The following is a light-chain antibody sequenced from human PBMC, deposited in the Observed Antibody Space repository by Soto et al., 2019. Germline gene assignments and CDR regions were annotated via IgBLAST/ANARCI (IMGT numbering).Light chain of an antibody. Sequence: QSALTQPPSASGSPGQSVTISCTGTSSDVGGYDYVSWYQQRPGKAPKLMIYEVSKRPSGVPDRFSGSKSGSTASLTVSGLQAEDEADYYCSSYAGSNDVVFGGGTKVTVL. CDR2: EVS. CDR3: SSYAGSNDVV. CDR1: SSDVGGYDY. J-gene: IGLJ2*01. V-gene: IGLV2-8*01.